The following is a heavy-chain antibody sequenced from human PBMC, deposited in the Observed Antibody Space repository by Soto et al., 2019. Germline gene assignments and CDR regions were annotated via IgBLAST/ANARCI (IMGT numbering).Heavy chain of an antibody. CDR2: IRVGGGDT. CDR3: AKCSVGTVRTSGWCNWFDP. J-gene: IGHJ5*02. CDR1: GFTFSSSA. Sequence: EVRLLESGGRLAQPGGSSRLSCAASGFTFSSSAMNWVRQAPGKGLEWVSSIRVGGGDTFYADSVRGRFTVSRDISRNTLYLQMNSLRAEDTAIYYCAKCSVGTVRTSGWCNWFDPWGQGTLVTVSS. D-gene: IGHD6-19*01. V-gene: IGHV3-23*01.